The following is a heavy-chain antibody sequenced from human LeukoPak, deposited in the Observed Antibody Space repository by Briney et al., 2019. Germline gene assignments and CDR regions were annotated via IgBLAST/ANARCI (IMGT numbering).Heavy chain of an antibody. CDR2: ISAYNGNT. J-gene: IGHJ4*02. CDR1: GYTFTSYG. Sequence: GASVKVSCKASGYTFTSYGISWVRQAPGQGLEWMGWISAYNGNTNYAQKLQGRVTMTRDMSTSTVYMELSSLRSEDTAVYYCARDSSGSYWSRNYFDYWGQGTLVTVSS. D-gene: IGHD1-26*01. V-gene: IGHV1-18*01. CDR3: ARDSSGSYWSRNYFDY.